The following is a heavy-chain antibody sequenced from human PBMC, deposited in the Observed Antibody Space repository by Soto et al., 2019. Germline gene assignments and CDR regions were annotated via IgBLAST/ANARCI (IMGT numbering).Heavy chain of an antibody. Sequence: EVQLVESGGGLVQAGGSLRLSCAASGFTFSSYWMHWVRQAPGKGLVWVSRIKSDGTSTTYADSVKGRFTISRDNAESPLFLQMNSLRAEDTAVYYCARGHMLRGGSLEYWGQGALVTVSS. J-gene: IGHJ4*02. CDR2: IKSDGTST. V-gene: IGHV3-74*01. D-gene: IGHD3-10*01. CDR3: ARGHMLRGGSLEY. CDR1: GFTFSSYW.